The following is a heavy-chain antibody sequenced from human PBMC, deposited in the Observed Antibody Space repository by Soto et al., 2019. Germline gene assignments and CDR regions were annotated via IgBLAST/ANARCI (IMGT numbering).Heavy chain of an antibody. V-gene: IGHV3-23*01. CDR3: AKDDAGDIWTGPPDY. J-gene: IGHJ4*02. CDR1: GFTFSSYA. D-gene: IGHD3-9*01. Sequence: PGWSLRLSCAASGFTFSSYAMSWVRQAPGKGLEWVSAISGSGGSTYYADSVKGRFTISRDNSKNTLCLQMNSLRAEETAVYYCAKDDAGDIWTGPPDYWGQGTLVTVSS. CDR2: ISGSGGST.